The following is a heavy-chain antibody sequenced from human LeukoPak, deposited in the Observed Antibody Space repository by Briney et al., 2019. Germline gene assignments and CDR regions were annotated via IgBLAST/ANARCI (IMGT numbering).Heavy chain of an antibody. CDR1: GGSISGYF. CDR2: IYASGST. Sequence: EPSETLSLTCTVSGGSISGYFWSWIRQPAGKGLEWIGRIYASGSTNYNPSLKSRVTMSVDTSKNQFSLKLSSVTAADTAVYYCARSGGSGWFPFDYWGQGTLVTVSS. J-gene: IGHJ4*02. CDR3: ARSGGSGWFPFDY. D-gene: IGHD6-19*01. V-gene: IGHV4-4*07.